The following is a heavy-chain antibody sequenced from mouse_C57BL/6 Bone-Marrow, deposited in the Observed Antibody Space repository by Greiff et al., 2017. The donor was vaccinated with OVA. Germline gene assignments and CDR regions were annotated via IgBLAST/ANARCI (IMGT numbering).Heavy chain of an antibody. Sequence: QVQLQQPGAELVMPGASVKLSCKASGYTFTSYWMHWVKQRPGQGLEWIGEIDPSDSYTNYNQKFKGKSTLTVDKASSTAYMQLSSRTSEYSAVYYCARYTTVEIGVPGDYWGQGTSVTVSS. V-gene: IGHV1-69*01. CDR2: IDPSDSYT. CDR1: GYTFTSYW. J-gene: IGHJ4*01. D-gene: IGHD1-1*01. CDR3: ARYTTVEIGVPGDY.